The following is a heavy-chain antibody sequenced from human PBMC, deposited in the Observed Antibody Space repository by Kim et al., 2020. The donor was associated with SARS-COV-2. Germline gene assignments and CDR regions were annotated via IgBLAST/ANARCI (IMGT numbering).Heavy chain of an antibody. CDR3: ARGLLGNVMDY. V-gene: IGHV3-11*06. D-gene: IGHD1-1*01. Sequence: YIINADSVTGRLASSRENAKNSRYLQMNRLGAEDTAVYYCARGLLGNVMDYWGQGTLVTVSS. J-gene: IGHJ4*02. CDR2: YI.